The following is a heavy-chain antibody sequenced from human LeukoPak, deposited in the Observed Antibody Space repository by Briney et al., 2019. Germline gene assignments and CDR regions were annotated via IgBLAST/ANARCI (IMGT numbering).Heavy chain of an antibody. CDR3: ARKSASGNYPLDY. CDR2: MSADSATT. D-gene: IGHD3-10*01. CDR1: VFNFGSYS. V-gene: IGHV3-23*01. Sequence: GRSLRLSRAVSVFNFGSYSMTCVRHAPGKGLECGLVMSADSATTFYTDSVKGRFTNSRDNAKNTVFLQMGRQRAEDTALYYCARKSASGNYPLDYWGQGTLVTVSS. J-gene: IGHJ4*02.